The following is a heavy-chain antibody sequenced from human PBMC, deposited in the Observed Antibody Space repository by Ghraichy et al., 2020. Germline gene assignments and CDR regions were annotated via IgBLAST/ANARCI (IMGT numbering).Heavy chain of an antibody. J-gene: IGHJ4*02. CDR2: INHSGST. V-gene: IGHV4-34*01. CDR1: GGSFSGYY. Sequence: SETLSLTCAVYGGSFSGYYWSWIRQPPGKGLEWIGEINHSGSTNYNPSLKSRVTISVDTSKNQFSLKLSSVTAADTAVYYCARALRGLRLGGHRGAFDYWGQGTLVTVSS. CDR3: ARALRGLRLGGHRGAFDY. D-gene: IGHD3-16*01.